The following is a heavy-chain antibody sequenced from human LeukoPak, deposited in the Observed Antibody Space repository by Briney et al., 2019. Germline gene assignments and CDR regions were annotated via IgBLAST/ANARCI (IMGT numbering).Heavy chain of an antibody. Sequence: GGSLRLSCEASGFTFSSYSMTCVRQAPGKRLEWISYIGSNGSPTHYADSVKGRFTISRDNAKNSLYLQMNSLTVEDTAVYYCAKDKVPYCTTDCYGAIDAWGQGTLVTVSS. V-gene: IGHV3-48*01. CDR2: IGSNGSPT. CDR3: AKDKVPYCTTDCYGAIDA. D-gene: IGHD2-21*02. J-gene: IGHJ3*01. CDR1: GFTFSSYS.